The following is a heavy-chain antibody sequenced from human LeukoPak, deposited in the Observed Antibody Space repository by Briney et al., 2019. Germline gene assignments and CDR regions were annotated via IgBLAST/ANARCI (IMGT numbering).Heavy chain of an antibody. CDR3: ARSRWGTSFDS. V-gene: IGHV5-51*01. J-gene: IGHJ4*02. Sequence: GESLKISCNGSKDTFDNYWIGWVRQMPGKGLEWMGIIYPDDSARYSPSFQGQVTISADKSINTAFLQWGSLKASDTGIYFCARSRWGTSFDSWGQGALVTVSS. CDR1: KDTFDNYW. D-gene: IGHD1-14*01. CDR2: IYPDDSA.